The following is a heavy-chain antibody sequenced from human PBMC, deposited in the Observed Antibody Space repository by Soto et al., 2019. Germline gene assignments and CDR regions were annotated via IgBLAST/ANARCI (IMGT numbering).Heavy chain of an antibody. D-gene: IGHD2-15*01. CDR3: ARGGLLLRGYYYGMGV. CDR1: GGTFSSYA. CDR2: IIPIFGTA. J-gene: IGHJ6*01. Sequence: QVQLVQSGAEVKKPGSSVKVSCMASGGTFSSYAISWVRQAPGQGLEWMGGIIPIFGTANYAQKFQGRLTITADETTSTAYMELSSLRSEDTAVYYCARGGLLLRGYYYGMGVWGQGTTVTVSS. V-gene: IGHV1-69*01.